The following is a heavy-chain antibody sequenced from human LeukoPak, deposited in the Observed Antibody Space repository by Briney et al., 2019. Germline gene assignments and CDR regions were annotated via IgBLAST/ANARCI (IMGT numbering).Heavy chain of an antibody. D-gene: IGHD6-19*01. J-gene: IGHJ5*02. CDR2: IYYSGST. V-gene: IGHV4-30-4*01. CDR1: GGSISSGDYY. CDR3: ARDDNSSGWNNWFDP. Sequence: SQTLSLTCTVSGGSISSGDYYWSWIRQPPGKGLEWIGYIYYSGSTYYNPSLKSRVTISVDTSKNQFSLKLSSVTAADTAVYYCARDDNSSGWNNWFDPWGQGTLVTVSS.